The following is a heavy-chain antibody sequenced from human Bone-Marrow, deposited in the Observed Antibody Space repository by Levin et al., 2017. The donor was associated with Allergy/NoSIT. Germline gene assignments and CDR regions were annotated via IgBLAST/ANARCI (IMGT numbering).Heavy chain of an antibody. CDR2: ISGSGGST. D-gene: IGHD6-13*01. J-gene: IGHJ4*02. CDR3: AKDEYPPLGYSSSWWDFDY. Sequence: GGSLRLSCAASGFTFSSYAMSWVRQAPGKGLEWVSAISGSGGSTYYADSVKGRFTISRDNSKNTLYLQMNSLRAEDTAVYYCAKDEYPPLGYSSSWWDFDYWGQGTLVTVSS. V-gene: IGHV3-23*01. CDR1: GFTFSSYA.